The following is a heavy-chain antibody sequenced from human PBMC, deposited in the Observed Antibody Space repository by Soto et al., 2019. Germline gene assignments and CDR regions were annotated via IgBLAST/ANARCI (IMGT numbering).Heavy chain of an antibody. V-gene: IGHV4-30-4*08. CDR3: ARARYYRTGYFQH. CDR1: CGSISSGGYY. J-gene: IGHJ1*01. D-gene: IGHD3-10*01. Sequence: SETLSLTCTVSCGSISSGGYYWSWIRQPPGKGLEWIGYIYYSGSTYYNPSLKSRVTISVDTSKNQFSLKLSSVTAADTAVYYCARARYYRTGYFQHWGQGTLVTVSS. CDR2: IYYSGST.